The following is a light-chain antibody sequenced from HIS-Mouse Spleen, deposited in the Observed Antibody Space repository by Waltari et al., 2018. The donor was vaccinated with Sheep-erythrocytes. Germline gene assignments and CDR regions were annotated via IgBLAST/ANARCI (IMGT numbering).Light chain of an antibody. CDR1: SRDGGGYNY. CDR3: SSYAGSNNWV. CDR2: EVS. V-gene: IGLV2-8*01. J-gene: IGLJ3*02. Sequence: QSALTQPPSASGSPGQSVTIPCTGTSRDGGGYNYVSWYQHHPGKAPKLMIYEVSKRPSGVPDRFSGSKSGNTASLTVSGLQAEDEADYYCSSYAGSNNWVFGGGTKLTVL.